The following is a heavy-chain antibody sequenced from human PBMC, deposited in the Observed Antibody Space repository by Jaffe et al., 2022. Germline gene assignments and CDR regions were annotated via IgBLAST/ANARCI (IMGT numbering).Heavy chain of an antibody. Sequence: EVQLVESGGGLVQPGRSLRLSCAASGFTFDDYAMHWVRQAPGKGLEWVSGISWNSGSIGYADSVKGRFTISRDNAKNSLYLQMNSLRAEDTALYYCAKDMEAARGGPLDYWGQGTLVTVSS. D-gene: IGHD6-6*01. V-gene: IGHV3-9*01. CDR1: GFTFDDYA. CDR3: AKDMEAARGGPLDY. CDR2: ISWNSGSI. J-gene: IGHJ4*02.